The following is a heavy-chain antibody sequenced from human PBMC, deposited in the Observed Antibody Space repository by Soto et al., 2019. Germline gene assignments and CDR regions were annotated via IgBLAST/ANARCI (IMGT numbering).Heavy chain of an antibody. J-gene: IGHJ6*04. V-gene: IGHV3-23*01. Sequence: GGSLRLSCAASGFTFSSYAMSWVRQAPGKGLEWVSAISGSGGSTYYADSVKGRFTISRDNSKNTLYLQMNSLRAEDTAVYYCAKSEARRFLESGDVWGKGTTVTVSS. D-gene: IGHD3-3*01. CDR1: GFTFSSYA. CDR3: AKSEARRFLESGDV. CDR2: ISGSGGST.